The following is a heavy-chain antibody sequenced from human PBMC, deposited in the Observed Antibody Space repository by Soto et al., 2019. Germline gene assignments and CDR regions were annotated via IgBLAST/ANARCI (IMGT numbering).Heavy chain of an antibody. CDR3: ARDTDGSGSPYYYYGMDV. J-gene: IGHJ6*02. D-gene: IGHD3-10*01. Sequence: KPSETLSLTCTVSGGSISSNDCYWSWIRQPPGKGLEYIGYIFYSGSTYYNPSLKTRVIMSVDTSKNQFSLNLSSVSAADTAMYYCARDTDGSGSPYYYYGMDVWGQGTTVTVSS. V-gene: IGHV4-30-4*01. CDR2: IFYSGST. CDR1: GGSISSNDCY.